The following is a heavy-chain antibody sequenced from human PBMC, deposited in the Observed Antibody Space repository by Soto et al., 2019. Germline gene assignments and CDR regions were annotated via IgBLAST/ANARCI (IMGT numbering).Heavy chain of an antibody. CDR3: AILTEQYGMDV. Sequence: PSETLSLTCTVSGGSISSSTYYWGWIRQPPGKGLEWIGSIYYSGITYYNPSLKSRGTISVDTSKNQFSLILSSVTAADTAVYYCAILTEQYGMDVWGKGTTGTVSS. CDR2: IYYSGIT. CDR1: GGSISSSTYY. D-gene: IGHD2-15*01. J-gene: IGHJ6*04. V-gene: IGHV4-39*01.